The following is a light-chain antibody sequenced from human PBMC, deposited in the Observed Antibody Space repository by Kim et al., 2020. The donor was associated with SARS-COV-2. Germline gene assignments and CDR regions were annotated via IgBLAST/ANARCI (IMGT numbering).Light chain of an antibody. CDR2: DTR. Sequence: PGGTVTLTCGSSTGPVTNGHYPYWFQQKPGQAPRTLIYDTRNKHSWTPARFAGSLRGDKAALTLSGAQPEDEADYYCLLSYSGTWVFGGGTKLTVL. V-gene: IGLV7-46*01. CDR3: LLSYSGTWV. J-gene: IGLJ3*02. CDR1: TGPVTNGHY.